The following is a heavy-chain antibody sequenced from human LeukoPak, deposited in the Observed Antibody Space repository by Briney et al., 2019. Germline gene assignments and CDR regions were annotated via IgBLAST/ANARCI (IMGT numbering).Heavy chain of an antibody. CDR3: ARDHQGGSYYSSACDY. CDR2: INPNSGGT. V-gene: IGHV1-2*02. J-gene: IGHJ4*02. Sequence: ASVKVSCKASGYTFTGYYMHWVRQAPGQGLEWMGLINPNSGGTNYAQKFQGRVTMTRDTSISTAYMELSRLRSDDTAVYYCARDHQGGSYYSSACDYWGQGTLVTVSS. CDR1: GYTFTGYY. D-gene: IGHD1-26*01.